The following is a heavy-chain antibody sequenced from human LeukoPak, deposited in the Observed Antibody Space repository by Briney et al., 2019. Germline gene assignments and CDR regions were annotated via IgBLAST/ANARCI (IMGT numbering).Heavy chain of an antibody. Sequence: GGSLRLSCAASGFTFSSYAMSWVRQAPRKGLEWVSSISGSGGSTYYADSVKGRFTISRDNSKNTLYLQMNSLRAEDTAVYYCAKGVVVSAAYFDYWGQETLVTVSS. CDR2: ISGSGGST. CDR3: AKGVVVSAAYFDY. D-gene: IGHD2-2*01. CDR1: GFTFSSYA. J-gene: IGHJ4*02. V-gene: IGHV3-23*01.